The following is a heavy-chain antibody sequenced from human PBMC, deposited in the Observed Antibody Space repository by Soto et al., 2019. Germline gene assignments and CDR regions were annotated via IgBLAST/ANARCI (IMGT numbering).Heavy chain of an antibody. V-gene: IGHV1-18*01. CDR3: AKNGQPPYYYYGMDV. CDR2: ISGYNGDT. CDR1: GYTFTRYG. D-gene: IGHD2-8*01. Sequence: QGQLVQSGAEVKKPGASVKVSCKASGYTFTRYGISWVRQAPGQGLEWMGWISGYNGDTKYAQKFQGRVTMTIDTSTTTTYMELMSLTSDDTAVYYCAKNGQPPYYYYGMDVWGQGTTVTVSS. J-gene: IGHJ6*02.